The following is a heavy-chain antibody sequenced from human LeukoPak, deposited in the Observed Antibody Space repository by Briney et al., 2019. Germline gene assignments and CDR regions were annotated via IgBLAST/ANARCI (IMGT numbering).Heavy chain of an antibody. J-gene: IGHJ6*03. Sequence: GGSLRLSCAASGFTFSRYGMHWVRQAPGKGLEWVAVISYDGSKKNFADSVKDRFTISRDNSKNMLYLQMNSLRAEDTAVYYCAGSGSYYYYYMDVWGKGTTVTVSS. CDR2: ISYDGSKK. CDR3: AGSGSYYYYYMDV. CDR1: GFTFSRYG. D-gene: IGHD1-26*01. V-gene: IGHV3-30*03.